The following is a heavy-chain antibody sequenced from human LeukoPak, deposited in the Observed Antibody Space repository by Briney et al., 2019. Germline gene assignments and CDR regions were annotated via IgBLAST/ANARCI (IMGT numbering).Heavy chain of an antibody. CDR2: ISFSGST. CDR3: AREAMVAWFGELLPQGAFDI. J-gene: IGHJ3*02. CDR1: GGSISSSNYY. Sequence: SETLSLTCTVSGGSISSSNYYWGWIRQPPGTGLQWIGSISFSGSTYYNPSLKSRVTISGDTSKNQFSLNLNAVTAADTAVYYCAREAMVAWFGELLPQGAFDIWGQGTMVTVSS. D-gene: IGHD3-10*01. V-gene: IGHV4-39*02.